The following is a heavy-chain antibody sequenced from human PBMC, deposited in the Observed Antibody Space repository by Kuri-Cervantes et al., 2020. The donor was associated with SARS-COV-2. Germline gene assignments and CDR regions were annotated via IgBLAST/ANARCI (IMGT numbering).Heavy chain of an antibody. CDR3: VRDGDHWNFDY. J-gene: IGHJ4*02. CDR2: INPDGSYT. CDR1: GFTFSGHW. Sequence: GAALEISCAASGFTFSGHWIHRVRQAPGKGLVGVSRINPDGSYTNNADSVKGRFTLSRDNAKNMLFLQMNSLRAEDTAVYYCVRDGDHWNFDYWGQGTLVTVSS. V-gene: IGHV3-74*01. D-gene: IGHD1-1*01.